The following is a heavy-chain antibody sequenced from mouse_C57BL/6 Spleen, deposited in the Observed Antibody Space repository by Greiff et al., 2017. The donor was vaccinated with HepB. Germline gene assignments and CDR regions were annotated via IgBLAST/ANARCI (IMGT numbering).Heavy chain of an antibody. CDR1: GYTFTSYD. CDR2: IYPRDGST. Sequence: VQLVESGPELVKPGASVKLSCKASGYTFTSYDINWVKQRPGQGLEWIGWIYPRDGSTKYNEKFKGKATLTVDTSSSTAYMELHSLTSEDSAVYFCARVTPGYYFDYWGQGTTLTVSS. J-gene: IGHJ2*01. D-gene: IGHD2-13*01. V-gene: IGHV1-85*01. CDR3: ARVTPGYYFDY.